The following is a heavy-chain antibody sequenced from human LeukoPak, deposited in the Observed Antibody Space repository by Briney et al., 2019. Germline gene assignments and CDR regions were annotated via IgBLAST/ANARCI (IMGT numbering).Heavy chain of an antibody. CDR2: IIPIFGTA. J-gene: IGHJ3*02. CDR3: ARAVSEGYCSSTSCYFAFDI. CDR1: GGTFSSYA. D-gene: IGHD2-2*01. Sequence: GSSVKVSCKASGGTFSSYAISWVRQAPGQGLEWMGGIIPIFGTANYAQKFQGRVTITTDESTSTAYMELSSLRSEDTAVYYCARAVSEGYCSSTSCYFAFDIWAKGQWSPSLQ. V-gene: IGHV1-69*05.